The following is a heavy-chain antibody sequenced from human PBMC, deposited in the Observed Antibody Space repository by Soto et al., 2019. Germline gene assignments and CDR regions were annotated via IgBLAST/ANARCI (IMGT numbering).Heavy chain of an antibody. D-gene: IGHD1-1*01. Sequence: SQTLSLTCAISGDSVSSNSAAWNWIRQSPSRGLEWLGRTYYRSKWYNDYALSVKSRISMNPDTSKNHLSLQLTSVTPEDTAVYYCARAPNQLATPYFDYWGQGTLVTVS. CDR2: TYYRSKWYN. J-gene: IGHJ4*02. CDR1: GDSVSSNSAA. V-gene: IGHV6-1*01. CDR3: ARAPNQLATPYFDY.